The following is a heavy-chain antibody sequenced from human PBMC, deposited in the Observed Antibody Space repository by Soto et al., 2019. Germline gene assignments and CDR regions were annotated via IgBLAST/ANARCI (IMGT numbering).Heavy chain of an antibody. Sequence: PGGSLRLSCAASGFTFSSYGMHWVRQAPGKGLEWVAVISYDGSNKYYADSVKGRFTIPRDNSKNTLYLQMNSLRAEDTAVYYCAKGSFYGSGTERGAFDIWGQGTMVTVS. CDR3: AKGSFYGSGTERGAFDI. V-gene: IGHV3-30*18. CDR1: GFTFSSYG. D-gene: IGHD3-10*01. J-gene: IGHJ3*02. CDR2: ISYDGSNK.